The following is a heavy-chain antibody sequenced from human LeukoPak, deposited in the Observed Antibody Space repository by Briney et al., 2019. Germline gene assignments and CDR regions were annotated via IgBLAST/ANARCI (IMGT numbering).Heavy chain of an antibody. J-gene: IGHJ4*02. CDR1: GFTFSNYA. Sequence: GGSLRLSCAASGFTFSNYAMTWVRQAPGKGLEWVSAISASDGSTYYVDSVKGRFTISRDLSKNTLYLQMNSLRAEDTAVYYCAGNRGDDSSGYNYWGQGTLVTVSS. V-gene: IGHV3-23*01. D-gene: IGHD3-22*01. CDR2: ISASDGST. CDR3: AGNRGDDSSGYNY.